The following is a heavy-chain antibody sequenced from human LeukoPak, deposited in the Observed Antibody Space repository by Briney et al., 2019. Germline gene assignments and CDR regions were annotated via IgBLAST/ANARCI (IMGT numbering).Heavy chain of an antibody. CDR1: GFTFSSYA. J-gene: IGHJ4*02. D-gene: IGHD3-22*01. CDR3: AKDLYYYDSSGSPSDY. Sequence: PGGSLRLSCAASGFTFSSYAMSWVRQAPGKGLEWVSAISGSGDSTYYADSVKGRFTISRDNSKNTLYLQMNSLRAEDTAVYYCAKDLYYYDSSGSPSDYWGQGTLVTVSS. V-gene: IGHV3-23*01. CDR2: ISGSGDST.